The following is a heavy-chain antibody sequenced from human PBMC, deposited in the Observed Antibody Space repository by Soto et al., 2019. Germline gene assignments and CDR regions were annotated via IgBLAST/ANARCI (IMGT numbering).Heavy chain of an antibody. V-gene: IGHV3-48*03. Sequence: GRPLRVPCAASVVTSSNDERNWVRKARGNGLEWVSYISSSGSTIYYADSVKGRFTISRDNAKNSLYLQMNSLRAEDTAVYYCARGPTKHYDFWSGYXKAIGMDVWGQGTPVTVSS. J-gene: IGHJ6*02. CDR1: VVTSSNDE. CDR2: ISSSGSTI. D-gene: IGHD3-3*01. CDR3: ARGPTKHYDFWSGYXKAIGMDV.